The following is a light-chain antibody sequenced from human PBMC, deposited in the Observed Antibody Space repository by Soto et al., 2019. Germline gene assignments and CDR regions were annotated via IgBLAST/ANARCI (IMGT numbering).Light chain of an antibody. CDR1: QSISNF. CDR3: QQSYSTPLT. V-gene: IGKV1-39*01. CDR2: AAS. Sequence: DIQMTQSPSSLSASVGDRVTITCRAGQSISNFLNWYQQKPGKAPKLLIYAASSLQSGVPARFSGSESGTGFTLTISSLQPEDFATYYCQQSYSTPLTFGGGTKVEIK. J-gene: IGKJ4*01.